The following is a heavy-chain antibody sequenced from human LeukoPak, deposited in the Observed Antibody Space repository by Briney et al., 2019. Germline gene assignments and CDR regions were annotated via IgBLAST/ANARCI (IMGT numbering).Heavy chain of an antibody. CDR3: ARVQKISYCGGDCYDDYFDY. CDR1: AYTFNNYG. V-gene: IGHV1-2*02. D-gene: IGHD2-21*02. CDR2: INPNSGGT. J-gene: IGHJ4*02. Sequence: ASVKVSCKASAYTFNNYGISWVRQAPGQGLEWMGWINPNSGGTKYAQKFQGRVTMTRDTSIITVYMELSRLTSDDTAVYYCARVQKISYCGGDCYDDYFDYWGQGTLVTVSS.